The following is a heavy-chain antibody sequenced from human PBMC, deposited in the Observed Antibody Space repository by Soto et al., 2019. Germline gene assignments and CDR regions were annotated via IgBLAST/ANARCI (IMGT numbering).Heavy chain of an antibody. J-gene: IGHJ4*02. CDR3: IRGGSTYYYDY. Sequence: EVQLVESGGGLVQPGGSLKLSCAASGFIFSGSAVHWVRQASGKGLEWVGRILSKAGNYATAYPASMKGRFTISRDDSENTAFLQMNSLKTEDTAVDYCIRGGSTYYYDYWGQGTLVAVSS. V-gene: IGHV3-73*01. CDR1: GFIFSGSA. CDR2: ILSKAGNYAT.